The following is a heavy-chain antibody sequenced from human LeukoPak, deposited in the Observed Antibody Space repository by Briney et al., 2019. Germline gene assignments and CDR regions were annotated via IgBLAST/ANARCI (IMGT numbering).Heavy chain of an antibody. Sequence: PSQTLSLTCTVSGGSISSGSYYWSSIRQPAGKGLEWIGRIYTSGSTNYNPSLKSRVTISVDTSKNQFSLKLSSVTAADTAVYYCARVWKYYYDSSGYDTWGQGTLVTVSS. CDR3: ARVWKYYYDSSGYDT. CDR1: GGSISSGSYY. J-gene: IGHJ5*02. D-gene: IGHD3-22*01. V-gene: IGHV4-61*02. CDR2: IYTSGST.